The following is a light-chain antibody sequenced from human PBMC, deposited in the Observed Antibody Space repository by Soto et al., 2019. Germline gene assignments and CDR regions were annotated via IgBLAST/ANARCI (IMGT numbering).Light chain of an antibody. Sequence: QSALTQPASVSGSPGQSITISCTGTSSDVGSYNLVSWYQQHPGKAPKLMIYEGSKRPSGVSNRFSGSKSGNTASLTISGLQAEDDADYYCCSYAGSSTWVFGGGIKVTVL. V-gene: IGLV2-23*01. J-gene: IGLJ3*02. CDR3: CSYAGSSTWV. CDR2: EGS. CDR1: SSDVGSYNL.